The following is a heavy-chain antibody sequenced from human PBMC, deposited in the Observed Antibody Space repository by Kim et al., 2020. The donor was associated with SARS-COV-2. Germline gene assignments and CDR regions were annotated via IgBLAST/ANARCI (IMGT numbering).Heavy chain of an antibody. Sequence: ASVKVSCKVSGYTLTELSMHWVRQAPGKGLEWMGGFDPEDGETIYAQKFQGRVTMTEDTSTDTAYMELSSLRSEDTAVYYCATDSILSRYYYYYGMDVWGQGTTVTVSS. CDR2: FDPEDGET. V-gene: IGHV1-24*01. CDR1: GYTLTELS. J-gene: IGHJ6*02. CDR3: ATDSILSRYYYYYGMDV.